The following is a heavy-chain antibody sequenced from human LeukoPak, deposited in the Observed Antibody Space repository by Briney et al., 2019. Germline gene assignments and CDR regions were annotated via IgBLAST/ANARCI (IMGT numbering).Heavy chain of an antibody. J-gene: IGHJ4*02. CDR1: GGTFSSYA. V-gene: IGHV1-69*13. CDR2: IIPIFGTA. Sequence: GASVKVSCKASGGTFSSYAISWVRQAPGQGLEWMGGIIPIFGTANYAQKFQGRVTITADESTSTAYMELSSLRSEDTAAYYCARDPGITMVRGVSPYFDYWGQGTLVTVSS. D-gene: IGHD3-10*01. CDR3: ARDPGITMVRGVSPYFDY.